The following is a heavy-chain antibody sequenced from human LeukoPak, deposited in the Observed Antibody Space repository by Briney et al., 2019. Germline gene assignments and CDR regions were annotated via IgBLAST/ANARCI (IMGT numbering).Heavy chain of an antibody. Sequence: SETLSLTCTVSGGSISSYYWSWIRQPPGKGLEWIGYIYYSGSTNYNPSLKSRVTISVDTSKNQFSLKLSSVTAADTAVYYCAHEVGSGSSQDAFDIWGQGTMVTVSS. CDR1: GGSISSYY. D-gene: IGHD3-10*01. CDR2: IYYSGST. CDR3: AHEVGSGSSQDAFDI. V-gene: IGHV4-59*01. J-gene: IGHJ3*02.